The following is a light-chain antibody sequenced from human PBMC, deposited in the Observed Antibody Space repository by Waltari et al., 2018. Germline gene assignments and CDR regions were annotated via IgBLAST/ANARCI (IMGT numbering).Light chain of an antibody. V-gene: IGKV4-1*01. CDR2: WAS. J-gene: IGKJ3*01. CDR3: QQYYSSPFT. CDR1: QSVLYSSNNKNY. Sequence: DIVMTQSPDSLAVSSGERATIPCKSSQSVLYSSNNKNYLAWYQQKPGQPPKLLIYWASTRESGVPDRFSGSGSGADFTLTISSLQAEDVAVYYCQQYYSSPFTFGPGTKVDIK.